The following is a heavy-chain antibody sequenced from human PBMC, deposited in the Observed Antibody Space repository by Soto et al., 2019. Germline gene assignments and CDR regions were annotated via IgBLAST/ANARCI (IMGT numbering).Heavy chain of an antibody. J-gene: IGHJ4*02. CDR3: ARVADYDSSGYYPGTDSGAVDY. CDR1: GGSISSGDYY. V-gene: IGHV4-30-4*01. D-gene: IGHD3-22*01. CDR2: IYYSGST. Sequence: PSETLSLTCTVSGGSISSGDYYWSWIRQPPGKGLEWIGYIYYSGSTYYNPSLKSRVTISVDTSKNQFSLKLSSVTAAATAVYYFARVADYDSSGYYPGTDSGAVDYWGQGTLVTVSS.